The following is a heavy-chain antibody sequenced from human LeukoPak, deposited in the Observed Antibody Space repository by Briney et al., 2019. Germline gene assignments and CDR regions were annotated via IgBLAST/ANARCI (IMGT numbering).Heavy chain of an antibody. D-gene: IGHD3-10*01. V-gene: IGHV3-23*01. CDR3: AKAADYYGSGSSPFDY. CDR1: GFSFSNFA. CDR2: INGGHYPT. J-gene: IGHJ4*02. Sequence: GGSLRLSCAASGFSFSNFAMTWVRQAPGKGLEWVSSINGGHYPTYNTDSVKGRFTISRDNSKNTLYLQMNSLRAEDTAVYYCAKAADYYGSGSSPFDYWGQGTLVTVSS.